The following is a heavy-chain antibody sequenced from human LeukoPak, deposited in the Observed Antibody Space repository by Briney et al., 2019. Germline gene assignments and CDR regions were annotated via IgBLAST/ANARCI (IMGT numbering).Heavy chain of an antibody. CDR2: ISYDGSNK. CDR3: AKEKGSSGYYSTSQDY. V-gene: IGHV3-30*18. J-gene: IGHJ4*02. D-gene: IGHD3-22*01. Sequence: GGSLRLSCAASGFTFSSYGMHWVRQAPGKGLEWVAVISYDGSNKYYADSVKVRFTISRDNSKNTLYLQMNSLRAEDTAVYYCAKEKGSSGYYSTSQDYWGQGTLVTVSS. CDR1: GFTFSSYG.